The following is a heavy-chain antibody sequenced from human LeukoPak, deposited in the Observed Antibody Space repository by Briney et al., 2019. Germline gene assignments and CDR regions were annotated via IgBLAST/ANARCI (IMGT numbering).Heavy chain of an antibody. Sequence: SETLSLTCTVSGYSISSGYYWGWIRQPPGKGLEWIGSIYHSGSTYYNPSLKSRVTISVDTSKNQFSLKLSSVTAADTAAYYCAREVGGGSYYFDYWGQGTLVTVSS. J-gene: IGHJ4*02. CDR1: GYSISSGYY. CDR3: AREVGGGSYYFDY. V-gene: IGHV4-38-2*02. CDR2: IYHSGST. D-gene: IGHD1-26*01.